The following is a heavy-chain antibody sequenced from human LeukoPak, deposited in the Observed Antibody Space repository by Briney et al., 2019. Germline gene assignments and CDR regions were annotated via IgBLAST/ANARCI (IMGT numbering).Heavy chain of an antibody. V-gene: IGHV3-33*01. CDR3: ARGVVVSNFDY. Sequence: GGSLRLSCAASGFTFSSYGVHWVRQAPGKGLEWVAVIWYDGSNKYYADSVKGRFTISRDNSKNTLYLQMNSLRAEDTAVYYCARGVVVSNFDYWGQGTLVTVSS. J-gene: IGHJ4*02. D-gene: IGHD3-22*01. CDR2: IWYDGSNK. CDR1: GFTFSSYG.